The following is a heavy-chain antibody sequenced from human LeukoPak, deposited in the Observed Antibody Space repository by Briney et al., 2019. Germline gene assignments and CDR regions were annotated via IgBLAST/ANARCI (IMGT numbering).Heavy chain of an antibody. CDR1: DSSITRGDY. Sequence: SETLSLTCTVSDSSITRGDYWGWIRQPPGKGLEWIGVIYHSGSTYYNPSLKSRVVISVDTSKNQFSLRLSSVSAADTAVYYCARSSPYYYHYVDVWGKGTTVTVSS. D-gene: IGHD3-16*01. CDR2: IYHSGST. CDR3: ARSSPYYYHYVDV. V-gene: IGHV4-38-2*02. J-gene: IGHJ6*03.